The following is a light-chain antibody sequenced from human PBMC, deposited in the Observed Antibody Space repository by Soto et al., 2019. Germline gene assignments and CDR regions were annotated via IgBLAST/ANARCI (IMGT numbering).Light chain of an antibody. CDR1: SSNIGSNY. CDR3: AAWDDSLNVVV. Sequence: QLVVTQPPSASGTPGQRVTISCSGSSSNIGSNYVYWYQQLPGTAPKLLIYRNNQRPSGVPDRFSGSKSGTSASLAISGLRSEDEADYYCAAWDDSLNVVVFGGGTKLTVL. J-gene: IGLJ2*01. CDR2: RNN. V-gene: IGLV1-47*01.